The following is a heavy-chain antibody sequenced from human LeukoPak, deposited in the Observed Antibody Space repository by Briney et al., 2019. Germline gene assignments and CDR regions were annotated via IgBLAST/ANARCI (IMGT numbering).Heavy chain of an antibody. CDR3: ARGPYSSGRYIDY. CDR2: IFYSGST. CDR1: GGSISSYF. Sequence: PSETLSLTCTVSGGSISSYFWNWIRQPPGKGLEWIGSIFYSGSTNYNPSLKSRVTISVDTSKNQFSLKLSSVTAADTAVYYCARGPYSSGRYIDYWGRGTLVTVSS. J-gene: IGHJ4*02. D-gene: IGHD3-10*01. V-gene: IGHV4-59*01.